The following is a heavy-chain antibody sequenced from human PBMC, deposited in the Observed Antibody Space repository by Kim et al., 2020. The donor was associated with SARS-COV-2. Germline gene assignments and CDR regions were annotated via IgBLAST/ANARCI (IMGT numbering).Heavy chain of an antibody. D-gene: IGHD6-19*01. Sequence: GGSLRLSCAASGFTFSSYWMHWVRQAPGKGLVWVSRIKTDGSSTSYADSVKGRFTISRDNAKNTLYLQMNSLRAEDTAVYYCARPAVAGTNWYFDLWGRG. CDR2: IKTDGSST. J-gene: IGHJ2*01. CDR3: ARPAVAGTNWYFDL. CDR1: GFTFSSYW. V-gene: IGHV3-74*01.